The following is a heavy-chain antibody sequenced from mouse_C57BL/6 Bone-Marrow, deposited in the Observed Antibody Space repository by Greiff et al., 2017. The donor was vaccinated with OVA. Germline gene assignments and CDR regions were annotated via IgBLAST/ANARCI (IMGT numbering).Heavy chain of an antibody. CDR2: IYPRDGST. CDR1: GYTFTDHT. CDR3: TILHYFDK. J-gene: IGHJ2*01. Sequence: QVQLQQSDAEFVKPGASVKLSCKVSGYTFTDHTMHWMKQRPERGLEWIGWIYPRDGSTKYNEKFKGTATLTADKSSSTAYMQLNSLTSEDSAGYFTTILHYFDKGGQGNTITVTA. V-gene: IGHV1-78*01. D-gene: IGHD1-1*01.